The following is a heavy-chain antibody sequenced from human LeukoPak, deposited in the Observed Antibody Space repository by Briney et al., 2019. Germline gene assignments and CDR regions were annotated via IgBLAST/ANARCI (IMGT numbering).Heavy chain of an antibody. V-gene: IGHV1-18*01. Sequence: ASVKVSCKASGYTFTNYDISWVRQAPGQGLEWVGWISAYNGNTNSAQKLQGRVTMTTDTSTSTAYMELRSLRSDDTAVYYCATKPSGGYGDYGQLDYWGQGTLVTVSS. CDR1: GYTFTNYD. CDR3: ATKPSGGYGDYGQLDY. D-gene: IGHD4-17*01. CDR2: ISAYNGNT. J-gene: IGHJ4*02.